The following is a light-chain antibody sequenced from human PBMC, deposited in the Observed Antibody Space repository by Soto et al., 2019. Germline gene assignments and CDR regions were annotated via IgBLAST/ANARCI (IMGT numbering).Light chain of an antibody. V-gene: IGLV1-40*01. Sequence: QLVLTQPPSVSGAPGQRVTISCTGSSSNIGAGYDVHWYQQLPGTAPKLLIYANTNRPSGVPDRFSASKSGTSASLAITGLQAEDEADYYCQSSDSSLSGVVFGGGTKLTVL. J-gene: IGLJ2*01. CDR3: QSSDSSLSGVV. CDR1: SSNIGAGYD. CDR2: ANT.